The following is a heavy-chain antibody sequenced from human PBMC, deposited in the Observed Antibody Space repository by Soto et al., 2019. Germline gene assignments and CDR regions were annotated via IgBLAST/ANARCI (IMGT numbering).Heavy chain of an antibody. CDR3: AKSLSITMVRGVMWAPYFDY. CDR2: ISGSGDFT. V-gene: IGHV3-23*01. D-gene: IGHD3-10*01. CDR1: GFTFSNYA. Sequence: GGSLRLSCAASGFTFSNYAISWVRQTPGKGLEWVSVISGSGDFTYYADSVKGRFTISRDNPKNSLYLQMNSLRAEDTALYYCAKSLSITMVRGVMWAPYFDYWGQGTLVTVSS. J-gene: IGHJ4*02.